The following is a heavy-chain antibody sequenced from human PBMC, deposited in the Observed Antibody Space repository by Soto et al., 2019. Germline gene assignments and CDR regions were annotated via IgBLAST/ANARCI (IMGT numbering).Heavy chain of an antibody. CDR3: ARLWFGESPNHMDV. V-gene: IGHV4-59*08. Sequence: SETLSLTCTVSGGSISSYYWSWIRQPPGKGLEWIGYIYYSGSTNYNPSLKSRVTISVDTSKNQFSLKLSSVTAADTAVYYCARLWFGESPNHMDVWGKGTTVTVSS. D-gene: IGHD3-10*01. CDR2: IYYSGST. CDR1: GGSISSYY. J-gene: IGHJ6*03.